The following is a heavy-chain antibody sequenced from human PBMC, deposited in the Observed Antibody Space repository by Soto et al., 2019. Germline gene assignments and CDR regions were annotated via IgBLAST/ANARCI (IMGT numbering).Heavy chain of an antibody. V-gene: IGHV4-61*01. D-gene: IGHD2-21*02. CDR1: GGSVSSGSYY. Sequence: QVQLQESGPGLVKPSETLSLTCTVSGGSVSSGSYYWSWIRQPPGKGLEWIGYIYYSGSTNYNPSLKSRVTISVDTSKNQFSLKLSSVTDADTAVYYCARLNRVVVVTALYWYFDLWGRGTLVTVSS. CDR2: IYYSGST. J-gene: IGHJ2*01. CDR3: ARLNRVVVVTALYWYFDL.